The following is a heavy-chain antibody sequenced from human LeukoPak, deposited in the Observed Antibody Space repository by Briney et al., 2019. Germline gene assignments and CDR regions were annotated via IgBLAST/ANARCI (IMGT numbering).Heavy chain of an antibody. J-gene: IGHJ4*02. CDR2: ISPSSSYI. Sequence: GGSLRLSCAASGFTFSSYSINWVRQAPGKGLEWVSSISPSSSYIYYADSVKGRFTVSRDNAKSSLYLQMNSLRAEDTAVYYCARGCGGNCYLNDYWGQGTLVTVSS. V-gene: IGHV3-21*01. D-gene: IGHD2-15*01. CDR3: ARGCGGNCYLNDY. CDR1: GFTFSSYS.